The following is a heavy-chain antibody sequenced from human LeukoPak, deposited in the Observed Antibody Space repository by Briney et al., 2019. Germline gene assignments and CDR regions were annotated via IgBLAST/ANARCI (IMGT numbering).Heavy chain of an antibody. D-gene: IGHD3-10*01. CDR2: IRYDGSNN. Sequence: GGSLRLSCAASGFTFSTYGMHWVRQAPGKGLEWVAFIRYDGSNNYYADSVKGRFTISRDNSKNTLHLQMNSLRAEDTAVYYCAKDLDTIENWFDPWGQGTLVTVSS. CDR1: GFTFSTYG. V-gene: IGHV3-30*02. CDR3: AKDLDTIENWFDP. J-gene: IGHJ5*02.